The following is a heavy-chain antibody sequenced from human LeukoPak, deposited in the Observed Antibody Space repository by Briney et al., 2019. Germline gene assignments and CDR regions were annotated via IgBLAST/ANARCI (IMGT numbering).Heavy chain of an antibody. CDR1: GGSISSGDYY. CDR2: IYYSGRT. V-gene: IGHV4-30-4*01. Sequence: SQTLSLTCTVSGGSISSGDYYWGWIRQPPGKGLEWIGYIYYSGRTYYNTSLKRRVIVSVDTSKNQLSLKLSSVTAADTAVYYCARSPSRWGAKGVYYDYWGQGTLVTVSS. CDR3: ARSPSRWGAKGVYYDY. J-gene: IGHJ4*02. D-gene: IGHD3-16*01.